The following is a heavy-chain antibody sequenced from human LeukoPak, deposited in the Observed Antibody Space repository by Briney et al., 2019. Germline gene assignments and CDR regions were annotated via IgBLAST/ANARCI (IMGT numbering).Heavy chain of an antibody. CDR3: ARDAGIVPFDI. CDR2: ISSSLNM. CDR1: GFTFGGYT. V-gene: IGHV3-21*01. Sequence: WGSLTLSCVASGFTFGGYTINWVRLAPGKGLEWVSSISSSLNMYFAESVKGRFIISRDSARNSVSPQLNSLRVEDTAVYYCARDAGIVPFDIWGQGTVVTVS. J-gene: IGHJ3*02. D-gene: IGHD2-15*01.